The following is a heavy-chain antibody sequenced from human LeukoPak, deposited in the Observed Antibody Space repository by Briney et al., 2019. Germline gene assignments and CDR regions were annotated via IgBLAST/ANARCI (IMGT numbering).Heavy chain of an antibody. V-gene: IGHV4-59*01. J-gene: IGHJ2*01. CDR1: GGFISSYY. CDR3: ARDYCGGDCGGGVPNWYFDL. Sequence: SETLSLTCTVSGGFISSYYWSWIRQPPGKGLEWIGYIYYSGSTNYNPSLKCRVTISVDTSKNQFSLKLSSVTAADTAVYYCARDYCGGDCGGGVPNWYFDLWGRGTLVTVSS. D-gene: IGHD2-21*02. CDR2: IYYSGST.